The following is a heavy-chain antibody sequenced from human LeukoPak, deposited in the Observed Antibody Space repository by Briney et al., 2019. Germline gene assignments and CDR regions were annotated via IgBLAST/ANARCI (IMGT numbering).Heavy chain of an antibody. CDR3: TTGYSSGWYNEGNY. CDR2: IKQDGSGA. D-gene: IGHD6-19*01. V-gene: IGHV3-7*01. Sequence: GGALRLSCVASGFTFSRYWMSWVRQAPGKGLEWGAKIKQDGSGAYYLDSVKGRFTISRDNVKNSLYLQMNSLRDDDTAVYFCTTGYSSGWYNEGNYWGQGTLVTVSS. CDR1: GFTFSRYW. J-gene: IGHJ4*02.